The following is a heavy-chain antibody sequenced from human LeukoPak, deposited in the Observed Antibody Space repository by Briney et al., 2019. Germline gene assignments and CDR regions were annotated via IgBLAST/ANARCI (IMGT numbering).Heavy chain of an antibody. CDR1: GFTFSSYS. CDR3: ARDPEQDYSKRPYYYMDV. V-gene: IGHV3-48*04. CDR2: ISSSGSTI. Sequence: PGGSLRLSCAASGFTFSSYSMNWVRQAPGKGLEWVSYISSSGSTIYYADSVKGRFTISRDNAKNSLYLQMNSLRAEDTAVYYCARDPEQDYSKRPYYYMDVWGKGTTVTVSS. D-gene: IGHD4-11*01. J-gene: IGHJ6*03.